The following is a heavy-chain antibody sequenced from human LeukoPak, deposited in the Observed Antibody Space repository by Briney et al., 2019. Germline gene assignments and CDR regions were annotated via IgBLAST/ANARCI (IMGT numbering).Heavy chain of an antibody. V-gene: IGHV1-8*03. J-gene: IGHJ4*02. CDR3: ARGPYYDFWSGYYKGDYFDY. CDR1: GYTFTSYD. D-gene: IGHD3-3*01. CDR2: MNPNSGNT. Sequence: ASVKVSCKASGYTFTSYDINWVRQATGQGLEWMGWMNPNSGNTGYAQKFQGRVTITRNTSISTAYMELSSLRSEDTAVYYCARGPYYDFWSGYYKGDYFDYWGQGTLATVPS.